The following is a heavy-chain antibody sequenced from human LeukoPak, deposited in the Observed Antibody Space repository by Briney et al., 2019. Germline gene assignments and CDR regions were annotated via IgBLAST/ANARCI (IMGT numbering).Heavy chain of an antibody. V-gene: IGHV4-34*01. CDR1: GGSFSGYY. Sequence: SETLSLTCAVYGGSFSGYYWSWMRQPPGKGLEWIGEINHSGSTNYNPSLKSRLTISVDTSKNQVSLNLSSVTAADTAVYYCARDHPERYYFDYWGQGTLVTISS. CDR3: ARDHPERYYFDY. J-gene: IGHJ4*02. CDR2: INHSGST. D-gene: IGHD1-14*01.